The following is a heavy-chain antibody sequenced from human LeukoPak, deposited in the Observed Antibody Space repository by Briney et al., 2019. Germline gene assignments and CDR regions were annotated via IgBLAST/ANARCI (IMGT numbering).Heavy chain of an antibody. J-gene: IGHJ4*02. CDR1: GGSISSSSYY. V-gene: IGHV4-39*07. CDR2: IYYSGST. Sequence: SETLSLTCTVSGGSISSSSYYWGWIRQPPGKGLEWIGSIYYSGSTYYNPSLKSRVTISVDTSKNQFSLKLSSVTAADTAVYYCARTYYDFWSGYHSGFDYWGQGTLVTVSS. D-gene: IGHD3-3*01. CDR3: ARTYYDFWSGYHSGFDY.